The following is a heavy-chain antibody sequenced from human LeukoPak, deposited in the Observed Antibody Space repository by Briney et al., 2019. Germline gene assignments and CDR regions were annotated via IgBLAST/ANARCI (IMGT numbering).Heavy chain of an antibody. CDR3: ARDSGHSHGYGIDY. Sequence: PGGSLRLSCAASGFTFSSYGMHWVRQAPGKGLEWVAVMSYDGTNKYYADSVKGRFTISRDNSKNTLNLQMNSLRAEDTALYYCARDSGHSHGYGIDYWGQGTLVTVSS. CDR1: GFTFSSYG. CDR2: MSYDGTNK. J-gene: IGHJ4*02. D-gene: IGHD5-18*01. V-gene: IGHV3-30*19.